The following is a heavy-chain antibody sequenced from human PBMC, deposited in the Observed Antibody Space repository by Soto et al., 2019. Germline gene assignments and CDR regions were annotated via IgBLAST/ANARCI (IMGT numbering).Heavy chain of an antibody. Sequence: GGCVRLSRATSGFPFSSNDVTWLSKATGTGLEGVSGICTAGHPYYPGPAKGRFTISRENAKNSLYLQMNGLRAGDTAVYYCARSGYGMDVWGQGT. V-gene: IGHV3-13*05. J-gene: IGHJ6*02. CDR2: ICTAGHP. CDR3: ARSGYGMDV. CDR1: GFPFSSND.